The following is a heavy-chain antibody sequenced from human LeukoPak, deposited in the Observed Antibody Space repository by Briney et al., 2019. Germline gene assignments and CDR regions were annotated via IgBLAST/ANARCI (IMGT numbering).Heavy chain of an antibody. J-gene: IGHJ4*02. CDR1: GYTFTGHY. CDR3: ARGALIVPLDY. D-gene: IGHD3-22*01. Sequence: ASVKVSCKASGYTFTGHYMHWVRQAPGQGLEWMGRIDPDSGATVYAQKFQGRVTITRDTSASTAYMELSSLRSEDTAVYYCARGALIVPLDYWGQGTLVTVSS. V-gene: IGHV1-2*06. CDR2: IDPDSGAT.